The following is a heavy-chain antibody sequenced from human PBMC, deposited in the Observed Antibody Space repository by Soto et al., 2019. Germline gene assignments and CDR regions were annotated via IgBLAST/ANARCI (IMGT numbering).Heavy chain of an antibody. J-gene: IGHJ5*02. CDR1: GYTFTSYY. V-gene: IGHV1-46*01. CDR2: INPSGGST. CDR3: AREQTTFDFDP. Sequence: QVQLVQSGAEVKKPGASVKVSCKASGYTFTSYYMHWVRQAPGQGLEWMGIINPSGGSTSYAQKFQGRVTMSRDTSTSTVYMELSSLRSEDTAVYYCAREQTTFDFDPWGQGTLVTVSS. D-gene: IGHD3-16*01.